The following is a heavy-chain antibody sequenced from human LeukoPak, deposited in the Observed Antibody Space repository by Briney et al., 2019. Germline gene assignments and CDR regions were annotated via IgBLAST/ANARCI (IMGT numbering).Heavy chain of an antibody. J-gene: IGHJ4*02. V-gene: IGHV3-43*02. CDR3: AKDSLKYYGSGSYSGIDY. CDR2: ISEDGGST. Sequence: PGGSLRLSCAASGFTFDDYAMHWVRQAPGKGLEWVSLISEDGGSTFYADSVKGRFTISRDNSKDSLYLQMNSLRTEDTALYYCAKDSLKYYGSGSYSGIDYWGQGSLVTVSS. D-gene: IGHD3-10*01. CDR1: GFTFDDYA.